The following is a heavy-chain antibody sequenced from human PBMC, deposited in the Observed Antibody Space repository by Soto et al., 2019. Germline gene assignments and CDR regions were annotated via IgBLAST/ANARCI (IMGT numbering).Heavy chain of an antibody. D-gene: IGHD6-6*01. J-gene: IGHJ3*02. CDR3: ARMYSSSSPPANAFDI. CDR2: TYYRSKWYN. Sequence: SQTLSLTCAISGDSVSSNSAAWNWIRQSPSRGLEWLGRTYYRSKWYNDYAVSVKSRITINPDTSKNQFSLQLNSVTPEDTAVYYCARMYSSSSPPANAFDIWGQGTMVTVSS. V-gene: IGHV6-1*01. CDR1: GDSVSSNSAA.